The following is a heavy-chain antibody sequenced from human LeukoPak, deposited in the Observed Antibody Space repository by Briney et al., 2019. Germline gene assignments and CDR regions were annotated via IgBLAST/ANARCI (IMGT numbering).Heavy chain of an antibody. J-gene: IGHJ4*02. CDR2: ISYDGSNK. CDR1: GFTFSSYS. Sequence: GGSLRLSCVASGFTFSSYSLNWVRQAPGKGLEWVALISYDGSNKYYVDSVKGRFAISRDNSKNTLYLQMNSLRAEDTAVYFCARGPAYYYGSGSYYNSPRWGQGTLVTVSS. CDR3: ARGPAYYYGSGSYYNSPR. V-gene: IGHV3-30*03. D-gene: IGHD3-10*01.